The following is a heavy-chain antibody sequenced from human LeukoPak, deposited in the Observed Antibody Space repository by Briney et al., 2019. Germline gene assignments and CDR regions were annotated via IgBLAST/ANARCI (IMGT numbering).Heavy chain of an antibody. J-gene: IGHJ6*03. V-gene: IGHV3-49*03. CDR3: TRPNTYCSSTSCYRAYYYYMDV. D-gene: IGHD2-2*01. CDR1: GFTFGDYA. Sequence: GGSLRLSCTASGFTFGDYAMSWFRQAPGKELEWVGFIRSKAYGGTTEYAASVKGRFTISRDDSKSIAYLQMNSLKTEDTAVYYCTRPNTYCSSTSCYRAYYYYMDVWGKGTTVTVSS. CDR2: IRSKAYGGTT.